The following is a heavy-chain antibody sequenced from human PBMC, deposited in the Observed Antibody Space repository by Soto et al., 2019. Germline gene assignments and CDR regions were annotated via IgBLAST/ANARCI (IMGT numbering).Heavy chain of an antibody. CDR3: ARTYYYDSSGYYYLDY. J-gene: IGHJ4*02. V-gene: IGHV4-59*01. CDR1: GGSISSYY. D-gene: IGHD3-22*01. Sequence: QVQLQESGPGLVKPSETLSLTCTVSGGSISSYYWSWIRQPPGKGLEWIGYIYYSGSTNYNPSLKSRVTISVDTSKTQFSLKLSSVTAADTAVYYCARTYYYDSSGYYYLDYWGQGTLVTVSS. CDR2: IYYSGST.